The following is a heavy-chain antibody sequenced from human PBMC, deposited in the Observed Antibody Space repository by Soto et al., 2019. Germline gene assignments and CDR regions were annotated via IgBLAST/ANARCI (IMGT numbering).Heavy chain of an antibody. Sequence: EVQLLESGGGLVQPGGSLRLSCAASGFTFSSYAMTWVRQAPGKGLEWVSTISTIAATYYADSVKGRFTISRDNSKNTVYLQMNSLRAEDTAIYYCVKGSSTYYYEYWGQGTLVTVSS. D-gene: IGHD2-2*01. CDR2: ISTIAAT. V-gene: IGHV3-23*01. CDR3: VKGSSTYYYEY. CDR1: GFTFSSYA. J-gene: IGHJ4*02.